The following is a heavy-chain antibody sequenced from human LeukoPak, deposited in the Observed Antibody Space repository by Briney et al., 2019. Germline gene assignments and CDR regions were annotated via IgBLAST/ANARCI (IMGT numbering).Heavy chain of an antibody. J-gene: IGHJ4*02. CDR3: AREAGGRFDY. D-gene: IGHD3-16*01. V-gene: IGHV3-30-3*01. CDR1: GFTFSSYA. CDR2: ISYDGSNK. Sequence: HPGGSLRLSCAASGFTFSSYAMHWVRQAPGKGLEWVAVISYDGSNKYYADSVKGRFTLSRDNSKNTLYLQMNSLRAEDTAVYYCAREAGGRFDYWGQGTLVTVSS.